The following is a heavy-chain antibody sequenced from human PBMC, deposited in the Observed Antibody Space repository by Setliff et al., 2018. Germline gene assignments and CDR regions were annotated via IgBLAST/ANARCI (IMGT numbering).Heavy chain of an antibody. D-gene: IGHD3-22*01. CDR3: ARVYYDSSCSGLDI. J-gene: IGHJ3*02. CDR1: GYTFTGYY. Sequence: ASVKVSCKASGYTFTGYYIHWVRQAPGQRLEWMGRINPNNGDTDYVQKFQGRVTMTRDTSISTAYMDLSRLRSDDTAVYYCARVYYDSSCSGLDIWGQGTMVTVSS. CDR2: INPNNGDT. V-gene: IGHV1-2*06.